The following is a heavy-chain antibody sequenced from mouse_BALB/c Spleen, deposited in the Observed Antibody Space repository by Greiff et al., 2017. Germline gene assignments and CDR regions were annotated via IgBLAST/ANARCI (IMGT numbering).Heavy chain of an antibody. CDR1: GFTFSSYA. J-gene: IGHJ4*01. D-gene: IGHD2-14*01. V-gene: IGHV5-9-4*01. CDR3: ARGVRHAMDY. Sequence: EVQLVESGGGLVKPGGSLKLSCAASGFTFSSYAMSWVRQSPEKRLEWVAEISSGGSYTYYPDTVTGRFTISRDNAKNTLYLEMSSLRSEDTAMYYCARGVRHAMDYWGQGTSVTVSS. CDR2: ISSGGSYT.